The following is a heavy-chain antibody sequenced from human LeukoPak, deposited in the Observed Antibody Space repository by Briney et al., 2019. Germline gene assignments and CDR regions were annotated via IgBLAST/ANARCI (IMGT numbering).Heavy chain of an antibody. J-gene: IGHJ4*02. V-gene: IGHV3-49*03. CDR2: IRSKAYGGTT. D-gene: IGHD3-22*01. CDR3: TRGYYYDSSGYYWDPAFDY. Sequence: GGSLRLSCTASGFTFGDYAMSWFRQAPGKGLEWVGFIRSKAYGGTTEYAASVKGRFTISRDDSKSIAYLQMNSLKTEDTAVYYCTRGYYYDSSGYYWDPAFDYWGQGTLVTVSS. CDR1: GFTFGDYA.